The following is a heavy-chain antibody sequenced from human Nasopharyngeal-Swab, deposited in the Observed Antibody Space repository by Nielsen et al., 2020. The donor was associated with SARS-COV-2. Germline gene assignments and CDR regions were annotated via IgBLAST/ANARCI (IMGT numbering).Heavy chain of an antibody. CDR1: GFTFSSYS. CDR3: ARGKAGYCSSTSFYLYFDY. J-gene: IGHJ4*02. V-gene: IGHV3-21*01. D-gene: IGHD2-2*01. Sequence: GESLKIYCAASGFTFSSYSMNWVRQAPGKGLEWVSSISSSRSYIYYADSVKGRFTISRDNAKNSLYLQMNSLRSEDTAVYYCARGKAGYCSSTSFYLYFDYWGQGTLVTVSS. CDR2: ISSSRSYI.